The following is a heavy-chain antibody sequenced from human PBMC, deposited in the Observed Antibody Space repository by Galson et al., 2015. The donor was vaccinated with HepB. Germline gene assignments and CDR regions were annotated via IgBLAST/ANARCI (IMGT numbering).Heavy chain of an antibody. D-gene: IGHD2-2*01. CDR2: INSDGSST. CDR3: ARDGPGSLIGYCSSTSCNGGDY. V-gene: IGHV3-74*01. J-gene: IGHJ4*02. Sequence: SLRLSCAASGFTFSSYWMHWVRQAPGKGLVWVSRINSDGSSTSYADSVKGRFTISRDNAKNTLYLQMNSLRAEDTAVYYCARDGPGSLIGYCSSTSCNGGDYWGQGTLVTVSS. CDR1: GFTFSSYW.